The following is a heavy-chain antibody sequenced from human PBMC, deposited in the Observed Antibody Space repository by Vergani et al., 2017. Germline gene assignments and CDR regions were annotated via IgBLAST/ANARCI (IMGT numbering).Heavy chain of an antibody. CDR1: GFTFSSYE. V-gene: IGHV3-48*03. CDR2: ISSSGSTI. CDR3: ARACGGDCLAFDI. J-gene: IGHJ3*02. Sequence: EVQLVESGGGLVQPGASLRLSCAASGFTFSSYEMNWVRQAPGKGLEWVSYISSSGSTIYYADSVKGRFTISRDNAKNSLYLQMNSLRAEDTAVYYCARACGGDCLAFDIGGQGTMVTVSS. D-gene: IGHD2-21*02.